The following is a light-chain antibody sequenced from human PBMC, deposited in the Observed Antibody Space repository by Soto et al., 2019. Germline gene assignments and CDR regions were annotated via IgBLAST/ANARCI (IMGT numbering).Light chain of an antibody. V-gene: IGKV3-20*01. J-gene: IGKJ4*01. CDR2: GAS. Sequence: EIVLTQSPGTLSLSPGERATLSCRASQSVSNTYLAWYQQKPGQAPRLLIYGASSRSTGVPDRFSVSGSGTDFTLNISRLEPEDFAVYYCQQYHDWPPLTFGGGTKVDIK. CDR3: QQYHDWPPLT. CDR1: QSVSNTY.